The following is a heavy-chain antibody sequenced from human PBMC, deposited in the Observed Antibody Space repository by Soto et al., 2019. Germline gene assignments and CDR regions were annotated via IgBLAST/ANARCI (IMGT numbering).Heavy chain of an antibody. V-gene: IGHV1-69*13. D-gene: IGHD5-12*01. Sequence: ASVKVSCKASGGTFSSYAISWVRQAPGQGLEWMGGIIPIFGTANYAQKFQGRVTITADESTSTAYMELSSLRSEDTAVYYCARGRYSGSTMWGLFDYWGQGTLVTVSS. J-gene: IGHJ4*02. CDR3: ARGRYSGSTMWGLFDY. CDR2: IIPIFGTA. CDR1: GGTFSSYA.